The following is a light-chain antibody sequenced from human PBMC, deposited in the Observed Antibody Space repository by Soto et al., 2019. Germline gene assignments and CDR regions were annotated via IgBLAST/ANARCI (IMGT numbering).Light chain of an antibody. CDR2: ASS. J-gene: IGKJ1*01. Sequence: AIQMTQSPSSLSASVGDRVNITCRASQGIRNDLAWYQRRPGAAPKLLIFASSNLQTGVPSRFRGSGSGTDFTLTISSLLPDDFATYYCLQDYTYPRTFGQGTKVEI. CDR3: LQDYTYPRT. CDR1: QGIRND. V-gene: IGKV1-6*01.